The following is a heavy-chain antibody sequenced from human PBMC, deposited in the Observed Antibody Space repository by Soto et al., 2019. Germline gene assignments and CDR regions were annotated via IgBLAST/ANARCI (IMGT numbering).Heavy chain of an antibody. V-gene: IGHV1-2*02. CDR3: ARGDYGTGGYPFPYLDY. J-gene: IGHJ4*02. CDR2: INPDSGAT. Sequence: HEHLVQSGAEVKRPGASLKVSCKASGYSFTGYYIHWVRQAPGQGLEWMRWINPDSGATNYAQNFQGRVTLTSDTSISTASMDLTSLTSDDTAVYYCARGDYGTGGYPFPYLDYWGQGTLVIVSS. D-gene: IGHD2-8*02. CDR1: GYSFTGYY.